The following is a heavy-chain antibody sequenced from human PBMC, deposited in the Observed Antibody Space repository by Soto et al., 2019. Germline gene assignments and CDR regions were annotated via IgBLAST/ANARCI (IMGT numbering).Heavy chain of an antibody. J-gene: IGHJ4*02. D-gene: IGHD4-4*01. CDR1: GYTFTSYG. Sequence: QVPLVQSGAEVKKPGASVKVSCKASGYTFTSYGISWVRQAPGQGLEWMGWISAYNGNTNYAQKLQGRVTMTTDTSTSTAYMELRSLRSDDTAVYSCARDLNLPPVSNYEVPYYFDYWGQGTLVTVSS. CDR3: ARDLNLPPVSNYEVPYYFDY. V-gene: IGHV1-18*01. CDR2: ISAYNGNT.